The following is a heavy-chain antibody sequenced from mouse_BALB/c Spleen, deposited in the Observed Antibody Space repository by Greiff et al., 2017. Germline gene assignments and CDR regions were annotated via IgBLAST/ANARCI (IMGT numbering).Heavy chain of an antibody. Sequence: QVQLKQPGAELVKPGASVKLSCKASGYTFTSYWMHWVKQRPGQGLEWIGEINPSNGRTNYNEKFKSKATLTVDKSSSTAYMQLSSLTSEDSAVYYCARSDYGNSAWFAYWGQGTLVTVSA. CDR3: ARSDYGNSAWFAY. J-gene: IGHJ3*01. CDR1: GYTFTSYW. D-gene: IGHD2-1*01. CDR2: INPSNGRT. V-gene: IGHV1S81*02.